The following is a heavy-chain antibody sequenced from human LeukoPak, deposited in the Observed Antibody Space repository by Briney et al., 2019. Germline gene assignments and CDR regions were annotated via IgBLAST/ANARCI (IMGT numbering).Heavy chain of an antibody. V-gene: IGHV1-18*01. CDR1: GYTLTSYG. J-gene: IGHJ5*02. CDR2: ISTYNGNT. Sequence: ASVKVSCKASGYTLTSYGISWVRQAPGQGLEWMGWISTYNGNTNYAQKLQGRVTMTTDTSTSTAYMELRSLRSDDTAVYYCARDNGGYLGNWFDPWGQGTLVTVSS. CDR3: ARDNGGYLGNWFDP. D-gene: IGHD2-8*01.